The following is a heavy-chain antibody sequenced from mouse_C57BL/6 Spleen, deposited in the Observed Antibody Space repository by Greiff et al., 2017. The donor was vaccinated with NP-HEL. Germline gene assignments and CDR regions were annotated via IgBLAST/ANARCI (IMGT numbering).Heavy chain of an antibody. D-gene: IGHD1-1*01. Sequence: VQLKESGGDLVKPGGSLKLSCAASGFTFSSYGMSWVRQTPDKRLEWVATISSGGSYTYYPDSVKGRFTISRDNAKNTLYLHMSSLKAEDTAMYYCARQGSTTVVAGGFFDYWGQGTTLTVAS. J-gene: IGHJ2*01. CDR2: ISSGGSYT. V-gene: IGHV5-6*01. CDR1: GFTFSSYG. CDR3: ARQGSTTVVAGGFFDY.